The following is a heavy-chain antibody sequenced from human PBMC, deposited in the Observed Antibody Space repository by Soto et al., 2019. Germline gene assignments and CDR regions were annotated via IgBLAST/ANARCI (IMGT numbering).Heavy chain of an antibody. J-gene: IGHJ5*02. CDR2: IIPIFGTA. D-gene: IGHD5-18*01. CDR1: GGTFSSYA. Sequence: QVQLVQSGAEVQKPGSSVKVSCKASGGTFSSYAISWVRQAPGQGLEWMGGIIPIFGTANYAQKFQGRVTITADKSTSTAYMELSSLRAEDTAVYYCARRQLWLRYNWFDPWGQGTLVTVSS. V-gene: IGHV1-69*06. CDR3: ARRQLWLRYNWFDP.